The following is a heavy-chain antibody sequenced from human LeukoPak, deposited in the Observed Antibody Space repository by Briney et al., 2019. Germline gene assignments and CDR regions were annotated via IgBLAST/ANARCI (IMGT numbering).Heavy chain of an antibody. CDR3: ARSTGSSSSDPFDY. Sequence: GESLQISCKSSGYNFVNYWMAWVRQMPGKGLEWMGIIYPGDSDTRYSPSFKGQVTISADKSISTAYLQWSSLKASDTAMYYCARSTGSSSSDPFDYWGQGTLVTVSS. J-gene: IGHJ4*02. D-gene: IGHD6-6*01. CDR2: IYPGDSDT. V-gene: IGHV5-51*01. CDR1: GYNFVNYW.